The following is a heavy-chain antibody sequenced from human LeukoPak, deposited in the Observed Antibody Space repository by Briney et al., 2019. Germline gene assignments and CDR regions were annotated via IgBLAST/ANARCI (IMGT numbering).Heavy chain of an antibody. CDR1: GLTVSTYY. CDR3: ARGLGYCTSTTCLLPFDY. V-gene: IGHV3-53*01. Sequence: GGSLRLSCAASGLTVSTYYRTWVRQAPGKGLECVSVIYSGGSTYYADSVKGRFTVSRDNSKNTLYLQMNSLRAEDTAMYYCARGLGYCTSTTCLLPFDYWGQGTLVTVSS. CDR2: IYSGGST. J-gene: IGHJ4*02. D-gene: IGHD2-2*01.